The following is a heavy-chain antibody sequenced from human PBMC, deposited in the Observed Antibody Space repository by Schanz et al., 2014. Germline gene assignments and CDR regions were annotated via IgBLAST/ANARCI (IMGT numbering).Heavy chain of an antibody. CDR3: AKDPSHGDYDYYFDY. D-gene: IGHD3-22*01. Sequence: DVQLLESGGGLVQPGGSLRLSCAASGFTFSSYAMSWVRQAPGKGLEWVSALSGSGGSTYYADSVKGRFTISRDNSKNTVYLQMNRLRAEDTAVYYCAKDPSHGDYDYYFDYWGQGTLVTVSS. V-gene: IGHV3-23*01. CDR1: GFTFSSYA. J-gene: IGHJ4*02. CDR2: LSGSGGST.